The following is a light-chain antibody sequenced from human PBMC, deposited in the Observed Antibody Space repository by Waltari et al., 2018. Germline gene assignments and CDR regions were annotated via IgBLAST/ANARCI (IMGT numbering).Light chain of an antibody. CDR3: ASWDDNLSGSL. Sequence: QSVLTQPPSASGTPGQTVTISCSGRDSTIGATYVSWFQQLPETAPKLLIYRNDQRPSGVPDRFSGSKSVTSASLAISGLRSEDEASYYCASWDDNLSGSLFGGGTKLTVL. CDR2: RND. CDR1: DSTIGATY. J-gene: IGLJ2*01. V-gene: IGLV1-47*01.